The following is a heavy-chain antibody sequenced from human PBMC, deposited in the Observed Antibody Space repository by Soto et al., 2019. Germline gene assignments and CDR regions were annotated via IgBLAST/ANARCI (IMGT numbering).Heavy chain of an antibody. J-gene: IGHJ5*02. V-gene: IGHV1-2*04. D-gene: IGHD3-22*01. Sequence: ASVKVSCKASGYTFTGYYMHWVRQAPGQGLEWMGWINPNSGGTNYAQKFQGWVTMTRDTSISTAYMELSRLRSDDTAVYYCARGPPNYYGSSGYYTEDWFDPWGQGTLVTVSS. CDR1: GYTFTGYY. CDR2: INPNSGGT. CDR3: ARGPPNYYGSSGYYTEDWFDP.